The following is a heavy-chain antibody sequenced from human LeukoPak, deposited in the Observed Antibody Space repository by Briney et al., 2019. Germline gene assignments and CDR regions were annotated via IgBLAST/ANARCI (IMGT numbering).Heavy chain of an antibody. CDR1: GYTFTGYY. CDR3: ARVTVTTLSPFDY. V-gene: IGHV3-30-3*01. Sequence: SCKASGYTFTGYYMHWVRQAPGKGLEWVAVISYDGSNKYYADSVKGRFTISRDNSKNTLYLQMNSLRAEDTAVYYCARVTVTTLSPFDYWGQGTLVTVSS. J-gene: IGHJ4*02. CDR2: ISYDGSNK. D-gene: IGHD4-17*01.